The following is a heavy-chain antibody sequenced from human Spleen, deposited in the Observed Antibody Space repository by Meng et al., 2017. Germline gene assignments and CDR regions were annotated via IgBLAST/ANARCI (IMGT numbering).Heavy chain of an antibody. J-gene: IGHJ6*02. D-gene: IGHD2-15*01. CDR2: ISTYNGNT. CDR3: ARDCSGGSCPTYYYYYYGMDV. V-gene: IGHV1-18*01. CDR1: GYIFSSYG. Sequence: ASVKVSCKASGYIFSSYGFSWVRQAPGQGLEWMGWISTYNGNTNYAQKFQGRVTMTTDTSTSTGYMELRSLRSDDTAVYYCARDCSGGSCPTYYYYYYGMDVWGPGTTVTVSS.